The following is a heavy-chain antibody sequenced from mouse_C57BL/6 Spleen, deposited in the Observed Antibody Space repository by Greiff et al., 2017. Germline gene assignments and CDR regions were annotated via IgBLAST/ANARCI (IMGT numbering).Heavy chain of an antibody. CDR1: GYTFTSYW. D-gene: IGHD2-4*01. J-gene: IGHJ4*01. Sequence: EVQLQESGTVLARPGASVKMSCKTSGYTFTSYWMHWVKQRPGQGLEWIGAIYPGNSDTSYNQKFKGKAKLTAVTSASTAYMELSSLTNEDSAVYYCTRDDYDSDYYAMDYWGQGTSVTVSS. CDR3: TRDDYDSDYYAMDY. V-gene: IGHV1-5*01. CDR2: IYPGNSDT.